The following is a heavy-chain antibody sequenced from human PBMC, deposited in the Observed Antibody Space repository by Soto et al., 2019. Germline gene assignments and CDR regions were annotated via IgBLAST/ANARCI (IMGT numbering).Heavy chain of an antibody. CDR2: ITTYNGNT. CDR1: GYTFTNYN. V-gene: IGHV1-18*01. J-gene: IGHJ4*02. Sequence: QVQLVQSGAEVKKPGASVKVSCKASGYTFTNYNIIWVRQAPGQGLEWMGWITTYNGNTNYAQKLQGRVIMTTDTSTSTAYMELRSLRYDDPAVYYCARSIDYWGQGTLVTVSS. CDR3: ARSIDY.